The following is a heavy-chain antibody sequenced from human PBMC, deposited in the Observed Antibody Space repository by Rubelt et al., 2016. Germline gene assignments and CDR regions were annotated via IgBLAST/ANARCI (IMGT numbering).Heavy chain of an antibody. CDR3: ARQMSDLWLFDS. CDR1: RSHA. CDR2: ISFDGTNK. J-gene: IGHJ4*02. Sequence: RSHAMHWVRQAPGKGLEWVAVISFDGTNKYYVDSVTGRFTISRGNSMHTLYLQMNSLRAEDTAVYYCARQMSDLWLFDSWGQGTLVTVSS. V-gene: IGHV3-30*04. D-gene: IGHD3-10*01.